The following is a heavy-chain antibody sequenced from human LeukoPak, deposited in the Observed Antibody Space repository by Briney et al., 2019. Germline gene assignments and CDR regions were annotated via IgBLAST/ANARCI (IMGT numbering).Heavy chain of an antibody. CDR3: AKDPKDYYYMDV. CDR2: ISGSGGST. Sequence: GGSLRLSCAASGFTLSSYAMSWVRQAPGKGLEWVSAISGSGGSTCYADSVKGRFTISRDNSKNTLYLQMNSLRAEDTAVYYCAKDPKDYYYMDVWGKGTTVTVSS. J-gene: IGHJ6*03. CDR1: GFTLSSYA. V-gene: IGHV3-23*01.